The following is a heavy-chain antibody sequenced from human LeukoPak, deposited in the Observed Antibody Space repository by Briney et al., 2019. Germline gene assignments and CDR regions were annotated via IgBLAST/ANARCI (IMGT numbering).Heavy chain of an antibody. D-gene: IGHD4-17*01. CDR1: GGSISSGSYY. CDR3: AREGGYYGDYPDY. Sequence: SQTLSLTCTVSGGSISSGSYYWSWIRQPAGKGLEWIGRIYTSGSTNYNPSLKSRVTISVDTSKNQFSLKLSSVTAADTAVYYCAREGGYYGDYPDYWGQGTLVTVSS. V-gene: IGHV4-61*02. CDR2: IYTSGST. J-gene: IGHJ4*02.